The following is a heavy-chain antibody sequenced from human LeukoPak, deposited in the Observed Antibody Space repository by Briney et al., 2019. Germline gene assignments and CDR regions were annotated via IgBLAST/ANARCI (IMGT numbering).Heavy chain of an antibody. V-gene: IGHV4-4*07. CDR1: GGSISSYY. J-gene: IGHJ4*02. Sequence: PSETLSLTCTVSGGSISSYYWTWIRQPAGRGLEWIGRINTSGSINFNPSLKSRVTMSVDTSKNQFSLKVSSVTAAGTAVYYCARGQSTLKFDYWGQGMLVTVSS. CDR2: INTSGSI. D-gene: IGHD2/OR15-2a*01. CDR3: ARGQSTLKFDY.